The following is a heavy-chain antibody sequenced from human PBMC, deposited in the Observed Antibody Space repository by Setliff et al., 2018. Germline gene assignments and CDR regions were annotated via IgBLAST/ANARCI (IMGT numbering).Heavy chain of an antibody. Sequence: RGESLKISCKASGYIFTNYWIGWVRQMPGKGLEWIGIIDPGDSETRYSPSFQGQISISVDKSINTAYLHWSSLKASDTAMYYCARRDNYYDSTGYSYYFDDWGQGTLVTVSS. CDR1: GYIFTNYW. CDR3: ARRDNYYDSTGYSYYFDD. V-gene: IGHV5-51*01. CDR2: IDPGDSET. J-gene: IGHJ4*02. D-gene: IGHD3-22*01.